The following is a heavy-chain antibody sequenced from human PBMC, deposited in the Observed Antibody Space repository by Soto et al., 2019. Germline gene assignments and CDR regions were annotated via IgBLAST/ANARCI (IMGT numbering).Heavy chain of an antibody. Sequence: QVQLVQSGAEVKKPGASVKVSCQASGYTFTSYGISWVRQAPGQGLEWMGWISAYNGNTNYAQKLQGRVTMTTDTSTSTAYMGLRSLRSDDTAVYYGARDTCPSRVLRFWELDAFDIWGQGTMVTVSS. CDR2: ISAYNGNT. V-gene: IGHV1-18*04. J-gene: IGHJ3*02. CDR1: GYTFTSYG. CDR3: ARDTCPSRVLRFWELDAFDI. D-gene: IGHD3-3*01.